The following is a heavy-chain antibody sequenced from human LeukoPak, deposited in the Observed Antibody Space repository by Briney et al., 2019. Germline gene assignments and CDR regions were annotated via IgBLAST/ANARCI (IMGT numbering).Heavy chain of an antibody. V-gene: IGHV3-30*18. J-gene: IGHJ4*02. CDR1: GFTFSSYG. CDR2: ISYDGGSK. D-gene: IGHD1-26*01. CDR3: AKDLGALGSDRSPY. Sequence: PGRSLRLSCAASGFTFSSYGMHRVRQAPGKGLEWVAVISYDGGSKYYADSVKGRFTISRDNSKNTLYLQMNSLRAEDTAVFYCAKDLGALGSDRSPYWGQGTLVTVSS.